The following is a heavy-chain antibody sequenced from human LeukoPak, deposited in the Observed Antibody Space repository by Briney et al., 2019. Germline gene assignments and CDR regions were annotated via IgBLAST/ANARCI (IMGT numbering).Heavy chain of an antibody. J-gene: IGHJ4*02. CDR2: INPSGGST. D-gene: IGHD6-19*01. V-gene: IGHV1-46*01. CDR3: ARGSRVLGYSSGYSQRYYFDY. CDR1: GYTFTSYY. Sequence: ASVKVSCKASGYTFTSYYMHWVRQAPGQGLEWKGIINPSGGSTSYAQKFQGRVTMTRDTSTSTVYMELSSLRSEDTAVYYCARGSRVLGYSSGYSQRYYFDYWGQGTLVTVSS.